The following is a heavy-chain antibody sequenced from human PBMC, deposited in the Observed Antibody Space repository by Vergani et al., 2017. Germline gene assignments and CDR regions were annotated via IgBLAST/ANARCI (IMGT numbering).Heavy chain of an antibody. CDR3: ARGSCLGGSCYKPRFDY. V-gene: IGHV4-61*02. D-gene: IGHD2-15*01. CDR2: IHTSGST. Sequence: QVQLQESGPGLVKPSQTLSLTCTVSGGSINSHNYYWSWIRQPAGKGLEWLGRIHTSGSTNYNPSLKSRVTMSEDKSKNQFSLNLTSVTAEDTAVYFCARGSCLGGSCYKPRFDYWGQGILVTVSS. CDR1: GGSINSHNYY. J-gene: IGHJ4*02.